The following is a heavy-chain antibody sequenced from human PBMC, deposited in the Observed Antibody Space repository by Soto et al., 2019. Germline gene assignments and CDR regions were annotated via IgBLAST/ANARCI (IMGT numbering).Heavy chain of an antibody. CDR1: GGTFSSYA. Sequence: QVQLVQSGAEVKKPGASVKVSCKASGGTFSSYAISWVRQAPGQGLEWMGGIIPIFGTANYAQKFQGRVTITADESTSTAYMELSSLRSEDTAVYYCARPPHCTNGVCYEDYWGQGTLVTVSS. J-gene: IGHJ4*02. D-gene: IGHD2-8*01. CDR2: IIPIFGTA. V-gene: IGHV1-69*01. CDR3: ARPPHCTNGVCYEDY.